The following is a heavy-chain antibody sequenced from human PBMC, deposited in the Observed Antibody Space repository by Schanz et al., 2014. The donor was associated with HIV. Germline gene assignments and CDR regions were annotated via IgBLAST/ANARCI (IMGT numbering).Heavy chain of an antibody. V-gene: IGHV1-46*01. Sequence: QVQLVQSGAEVKKPGASVRVSCKASGGTFSSSAISWVRQAPGQGLEWMGIINPSGGRTNYAQKFQGRLTVTRDTSTSTVYMEMNSLRPEDTAVYYCARDLGGDFWSAQGGFDPWGQGTLVTVSS. D-gene: IGHD3-3*01. J-gene: IGHJ5*02. CDR3: ARDLGGDFWSAQGGFDP. CDR2: INPSGGRT. CDR1: GGTFSSSA.